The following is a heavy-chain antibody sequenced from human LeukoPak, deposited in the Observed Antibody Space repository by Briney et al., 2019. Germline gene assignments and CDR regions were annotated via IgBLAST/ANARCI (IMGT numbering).Heavy chain of an antibody. J-gene: IGHJ6*02. CDR1: GFTFSSYA. D-gene: IGHD2-2*01. CDR3: AKSMSTAAVNYYYYYGMDV. Sequence: GGSLRLSCAASGFTFSSYAMSWVRQAPGKGLEWVSAISGSGGSTYYADSVKGRFTISRDNSKNTLYLQMNSLRAEDTAVYYCAKSMSTAAVNYYYYYGMDVWGQGTTVTVSS. V-gene: IGHV3-23*01. CDR2: ISGSGGST.